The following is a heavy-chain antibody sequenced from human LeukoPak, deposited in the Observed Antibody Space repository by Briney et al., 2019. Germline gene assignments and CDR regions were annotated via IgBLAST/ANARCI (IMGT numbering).Heavy chain of an antibody. D-gene: IGHD1-26*01. Sequence: GASVKVSCKASGYTFTGHYIHWVRQAPGQGLEWMGWINPNSGGTKYAQKFQGRVTMTRDTSISTAYMELSKLRSDDTAVYSCAGDYGFYSGLYFFDYWGQGTLVTVSS. J-gene: IGHJ4*02. CDR2: INPNSGGT. V-gene: IGHV1-2*02. CDR1: GYTFTGHY. CDR3: AGDYGFYSGLYFFDY.